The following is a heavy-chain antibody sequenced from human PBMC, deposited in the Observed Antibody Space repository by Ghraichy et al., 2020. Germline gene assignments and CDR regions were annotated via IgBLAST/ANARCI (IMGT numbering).Heavy chain of an antibody. CDR1: GDNVSNFP. CDR2: IIPMLNIA. Sequence: SVKVSCKASGDNVSNFPIGWVRQAPGQGLEWMGRIIPMLNIADYAPKFQGRVTISADKSTTTVHMEISSLTSDDTAVYFCAIYWGQITGMDVWGQGTTVTVSS. CDR3: AIYWGQITGMDV. V-gene: IGHV1-69*02. D-gene: IGHD7-27*01. J-gene: IGHJ6*02.